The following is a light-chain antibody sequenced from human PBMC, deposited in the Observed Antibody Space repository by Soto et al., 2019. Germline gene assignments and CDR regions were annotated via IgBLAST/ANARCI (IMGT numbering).Light chain of an antibody. V-gene: IGLV1-47*02. CDR3: AAWDDNLNAYV. CDR2: LGD. CDR1: TSNIGTFY. Sequence: QAVVTQPPSASSTPGQTVTISCSGSTSNIGTFYVYWYQHLPGTAPKLLIYLGDQRASGVSDRFSGSKSGTSAFLAINGLRSDDEADYYCAAWDDNLNAYVFGSGTKLTVL. J-gene: IGLJ1*01.